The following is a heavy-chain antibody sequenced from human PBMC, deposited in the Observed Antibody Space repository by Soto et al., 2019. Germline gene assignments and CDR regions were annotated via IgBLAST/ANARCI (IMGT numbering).Heavy chain of an antibody. CDR1: GGSFSGYY. CDR3: ARGHGPPPVATIPGYFDY. D-gene: IGHD5-12*01. CDR2: INHSGST. J-gene: IGHJ4*02. Sequence: SETLSLTCAVYGGSFSGYYWSWIRQPPGKGLGWIGEINHSGSTNYNPSLKSRGTISVDTSKNQFSLKLRSVTAADTAVYYCARGHGPPPVATIPGYFDYWGQGTLVTVSS. V-gene: IGHV4-34*01.